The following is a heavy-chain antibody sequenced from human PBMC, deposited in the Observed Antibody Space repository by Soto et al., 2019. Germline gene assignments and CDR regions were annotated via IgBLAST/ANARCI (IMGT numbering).Heavy chain of an antibody. D-gene: IGHD1-26*01. Sequence: PSETLSLTCTVSGGSISSSSYYWGWIRQPPGKGLEWIGSIYYSGSTYYNPSLKSRVTISVDTSKNQFSLKLSSVTAADTAVYYCARIGLSSGSYLYWGQGTLVTVSS. CDR1: GGSISSSSYY. CDR2: IYYSGST. J-gene: IGHJ4*02. V-gene: IGHV4-39*01. CDR3: ARIGLSSGSYLY.